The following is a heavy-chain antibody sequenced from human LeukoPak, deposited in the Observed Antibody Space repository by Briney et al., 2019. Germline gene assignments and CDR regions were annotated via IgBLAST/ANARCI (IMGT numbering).Heavy chain of an antibody. CDR2: ISGSGGST. CDR3: AKDREMATIRSYGYFDY. CDR1: GFTFSSYA. J-gene: IGHJ4*02. V-gene: IGHV3-23*01. D-gene: IGHD5-24*01. Sequence: GSLRLSCAASGFTFSSYAMSWVRQAPGKGLEWVSAISGSGGSTYYADSVKGRFTISGDNSKNTLYLQMNSLRAEDTAVYYCAKDREMATIRSYGYFDYWGQGTLVTVSS.